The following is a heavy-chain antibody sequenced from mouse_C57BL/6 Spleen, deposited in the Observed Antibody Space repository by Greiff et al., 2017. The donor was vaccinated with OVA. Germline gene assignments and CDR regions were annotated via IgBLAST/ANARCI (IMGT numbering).Heavy chain of an antibody. CDR1: GYTFTSYW. CDR2: IDPSDSET. CDR3: ARAPIYYYGSSSYFDC. Sequence: VQLQQPGAELVRPGSSVKLSCKASGYTFTSYWMHWVKQRPIQGLEWIGNIDPSDSETHYNQKFKDKATLTVDKSSSTAYMQLSSLTSEDSAVSYCARAPIYYYGSSSYFDCWGQGTTLTVSS. V-gene: IGHV1-52*01. J-gene: IGHJ2*01. D-gene: IGHD1-1*01.